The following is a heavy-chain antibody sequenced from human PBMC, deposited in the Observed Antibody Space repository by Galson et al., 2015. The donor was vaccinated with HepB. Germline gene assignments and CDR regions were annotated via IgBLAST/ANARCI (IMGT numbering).Heavy chain of an antibody. V-gene: IGHV3-23*01. Sequence: SLRLSCAASGFTFSSYAMSWVRQAPGEGPEWVSAMSGSGDSTYYADSVKGRFTISRDNSKNTLYLQMNSLRAEDTAVYYCAKVSPNDPVLWGPGTMVTVSS. J-gene: IGHJ3*01. D-gene: IGHD1-1*01. CDR2: MSGSGDST. CDR1: GFTFSSYA. CDR3: AKVSPNDPVL.